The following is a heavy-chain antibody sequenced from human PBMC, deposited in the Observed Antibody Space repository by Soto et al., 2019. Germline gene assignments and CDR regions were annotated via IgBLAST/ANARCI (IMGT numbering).Heavy chain of an antibody. CDR3: ATVPHCGGSNCYPYYYLGMDV. V-gene: IGHV1-69*10. CDR2: INPVLGTA. J-gene: IGHJ6*02. CDR1: GVTFSSYA. D-gene: IGHD2-21*01. Sequence: SVKVSCKASGVTFSSYAITWVRQAPGQGLEWMGGINPVLGTANYAQKFQGRVTINADKSTSTAYLELSSLRSEDTAVYFCATVPHCGGSNCYPYYYLGMDVWG.